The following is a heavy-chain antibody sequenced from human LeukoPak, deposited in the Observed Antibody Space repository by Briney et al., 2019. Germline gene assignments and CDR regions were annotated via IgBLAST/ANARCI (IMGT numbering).Heavy chain of an antibody. CDR1: GFTFSSYA. CDR2: ISGSGGSK. CDR3: PKDLMAARGTFVY. J-gene: IGHJ4*02. Sequence: PGGSLRLSCAASGFTFSSYAMSWVRQAPGKGLEWVSAISGSGGSKYYADSVKGRFTLSSHNSKQTLYLQLNSLTANAAAVHYCPKDLMAARGTFVYWGEGTLVTVSS. V-gene: IGHV3-23*01. D-gene: IGHD6-6*01.